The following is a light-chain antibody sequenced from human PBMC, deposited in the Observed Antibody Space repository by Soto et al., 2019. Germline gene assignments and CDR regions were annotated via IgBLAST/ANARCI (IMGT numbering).Light chain of an antibody. CDR3: CSYAGSYSYV. Sequence: QSVLTQPRSVSGSPGQSVTISCTGTSSDVGGYNYVSWYQQHPGKAPKLMICDVSKRPSGVPDRFSGSKSGNTASLTISGLQAGDEADYYCCSYAGSYSYVFGTGTKLTVL. CDR2: DVS. CDR1: SSDVGGYNY. J-gene: IGLJ1*01. V-gene: IGLV2-11*01.